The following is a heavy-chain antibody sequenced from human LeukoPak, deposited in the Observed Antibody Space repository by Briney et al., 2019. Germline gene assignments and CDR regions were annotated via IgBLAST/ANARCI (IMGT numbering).Heavy chain of an antibody. V-gene: IGHV1-69*13. CDR1: GGAFSSYA. CDR3: PREKDIGVVPTATGHFDY. J-gene: IGHJ4*02. CDR2: IIPIFGTA. Sequence: SVKLSCKASGGAFSSYAISWVRQAPGQGLGWMGGIIPIFGTANYAQKYQGRVTITADESTSTAYMKLRSLRSEDTAVYYCPREKDIGVVPTATGHFDYWGQGTLVTVSS. D-gene: IGHD2-2*01.